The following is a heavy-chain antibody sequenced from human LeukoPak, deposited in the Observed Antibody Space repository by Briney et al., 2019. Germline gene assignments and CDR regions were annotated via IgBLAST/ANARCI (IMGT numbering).Heavy chain of an antibody. D-gene: IGHD3-22*01. CDR2: ISYDGSNK. J-gene: IGHJ4*02. Sequence: GGSLRISCAASGFTFSSYAMHWVRQAPGKGLEWVAVISYDGSNKYYADSVKGRFTISRDNSKNTLYLQMNSLRAEDTAVYYCVVVNPPVGDYWGQGTLVTVSS. V-gene: IGHV3-30*01. CDR1: GFTFSSYA. CDR3: VVVNPPVGDY.